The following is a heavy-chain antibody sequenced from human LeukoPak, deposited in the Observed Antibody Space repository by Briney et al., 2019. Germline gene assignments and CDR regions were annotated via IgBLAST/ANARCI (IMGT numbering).Heavy chain of an antibody. CDR2: INPNSGGT. V-gene: IGHV1-2*02. CDR3: ARESRIYSSSYYYYYYYMDV. CDR1: GYTFTGYY. Sequence: ASVKVSCKASGYTFTGYYMHWVRQAPGQGLEWMGWINPNSGGTNYAQKFQGRVTMTRDTSISTAYMELSRLRSDDTAVYYCARESRIYSSSYYYYYYYMDVWGKGTTVTVSS. D-gene: IGHD6-13*01. J-gene: IGHJ6*03.